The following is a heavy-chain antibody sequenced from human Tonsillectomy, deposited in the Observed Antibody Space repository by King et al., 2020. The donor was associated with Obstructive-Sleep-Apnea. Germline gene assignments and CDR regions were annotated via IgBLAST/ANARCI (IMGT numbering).Heavy chain of an antibody. D-gene: IGHD6-6*01. CDR1: GFTFSSYA. J-gene: IGHJ6*02. Sequence: DVQLVESGGGLVQPGGSLRLSCAASGFTFSSYAMSWVRQAPGKGLEWVSAISGSGGSTYYADSVKGRFTISRDNSKNTLYLQMNSLRAEDTAVYYCAKVPSSSTTYYYGMGVWGQGTTVTVSS. V-gene: IGHV3-23*04. CDR3: AKVPSSSTTYYYGMGV. CDR2: ISGSGGST.